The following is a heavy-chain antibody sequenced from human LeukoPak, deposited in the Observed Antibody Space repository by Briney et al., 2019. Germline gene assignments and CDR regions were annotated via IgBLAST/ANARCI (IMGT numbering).Heavy chain of an antibody. D-gene: IGHD1-26*01. CDR1: GFAFSTYW. CDR3: ARDVVGSLDY. J-gene: IGHJ4*02. Sequence: GGSLRLSCAASGFAFSTYWMAWVRQALGKGLEWVANIKGDESAKHQADSVKGRFTISRDNAQNTVYLQMSSLRGEDTAVYYCARDVVGSLDYWGRGTLVTVSS. V-gene: IGHV3-7*01. CDR2: IKGDESAK.